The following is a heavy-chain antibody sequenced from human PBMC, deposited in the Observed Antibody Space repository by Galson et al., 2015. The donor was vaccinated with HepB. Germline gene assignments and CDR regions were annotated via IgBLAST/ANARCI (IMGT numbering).Heavy chain of an antibody. CDR1: GFTFNTHA. Sequence: CLRLSCAASGFTFNTHAMGWVRQAPGKGLEWVSAISGSSASNTYYADSVKGRYTVSRDNSKNTLYLQMNSLRAEDTAVYYCASGPTRYTGWYRGLPKFFQNWGQGTLVSASS. CDR2: ISGSSASNT. J-gene: IGHJ1*01. CDR3: ASGPTRYTGWYRGLPKFFQN. V-gene: IGHV3-23*01. D-gene: IGHD6-19*01.